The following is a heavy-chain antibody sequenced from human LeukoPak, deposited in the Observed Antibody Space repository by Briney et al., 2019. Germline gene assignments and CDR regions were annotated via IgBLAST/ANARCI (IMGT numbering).Heavy chain of an antibody. D-gene: IGHD3-16*01. CDR1: GFTFSNAW. J-gene: IGHJ4*02. CDR2: SKTKTDSDRT. Sequence: AQSLRLSCVVSGFTFSNAWMSWVRPAPRKWLELVGGSKTKTDSDRTDYAAPVEGRLTISRDDSKSTLSLQMNRLKSEDTAVYYWVGEEARIRYWGQGTLVTVSS. V-gene: IGHV3-15*01. CDR3: VGEEARIRY.